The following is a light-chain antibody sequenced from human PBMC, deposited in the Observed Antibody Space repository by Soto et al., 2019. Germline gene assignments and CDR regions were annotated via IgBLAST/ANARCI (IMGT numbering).Light chain of an antibody. J-gene: IGKJ3*01. CDR2: GAS. V-gene: IGKV3-20*01. CDR3: QQYDSSPPFT. Sequence: IVLTQSPGTLSLTPGERATLSCRASQSVSSSYLAWYQQKPGQAPRLLIYGASSRATGIPDRFSGSGSGTDFTPTTSRLEPEDSAVYYCQQYDSSPPFTFGPGTRVDIK. CDR1: QSVSSSY.